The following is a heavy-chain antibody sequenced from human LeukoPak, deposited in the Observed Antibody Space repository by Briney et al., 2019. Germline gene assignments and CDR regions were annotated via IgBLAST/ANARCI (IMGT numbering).Heavy chain of an antibody. D-gene: IGHD3-16*02. CDR3: ARGRAYDYVWGSYRGLDY. J-gene: IGHJ4*02. Sequence: SETLSLTCTVSGGSISSSSYYWSWIRQPPGKGLEWIGEINHSGSTNYNPSLKSRVTISVDTSKNQFSLKLSSVTAADTAVYYCARGRAYDYVWGSYRGLDYWGQGTLVTVSS. CDR1: GGSISSSSYY. V-gene: IGHV4-39*07. CDR2: INHSGST.